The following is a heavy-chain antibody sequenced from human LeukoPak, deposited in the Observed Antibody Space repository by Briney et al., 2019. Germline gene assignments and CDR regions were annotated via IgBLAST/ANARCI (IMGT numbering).Heavy chain of an antibody. J-gene: IGHJ4*02. CDR1: GFTFSSYA. CDR2: ISGSCGST. Sequence: GGSLRLSCAASGFTFSSYAMSWVRQAPGKGLEWVSTISGSCGSTYYADSVKGRFTISRDNSKNTLYLQMNSLRAEDTAVYYCARVSRGVTIFFDYWGQGTLVTVSS. CDR3: ARVSRGVTIFFDY. D-gene: IGHD4-17*01. V-gene: IGHV3-23*01.